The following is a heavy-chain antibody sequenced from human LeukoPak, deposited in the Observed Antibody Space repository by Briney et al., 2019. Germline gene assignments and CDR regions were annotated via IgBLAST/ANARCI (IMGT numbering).Heavy chain of an antibody. CDR3: ARSFLDYMDV. J-gene: IGHJ6*03. V-gene: IGHV4-4*07. CDR1: GESINPYY. CDR2: IYKSGTT. Sequence: SETLSLTCTVSGESINPYYWNWIRQSAGKGLEWIGHIYKSGTTNFNPSLTSRVTMSLDTSRNQFSLNLRSVTAADTAVYFCARSFLDYMDVWGKGTTVTVSS. D-gene: IGHD2/OR15-2a*01.